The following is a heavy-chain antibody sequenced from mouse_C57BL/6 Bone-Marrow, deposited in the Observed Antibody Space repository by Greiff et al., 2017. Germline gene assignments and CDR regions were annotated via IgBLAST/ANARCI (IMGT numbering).Heavy chain of an antibody. J-gene: IGHJ2*01. D-gene: IGHD2-3*01. Sequence: VQLQQSGAELAKPGASVKLSCKASGFNIKDDYMHWVKQRPEQGLEWIGWIDPENGDTEYASKFQGKATITADTSSNTAYLQLSSLTSEDTAVYYCTTWGWLLYYFDYWGQGTTLTVSS. CDR3: TTWGWLLYYFDY. CDR1: GFNIKDDY. CDR2: IDPENGDT. V-gene: IGHV14-4*01.